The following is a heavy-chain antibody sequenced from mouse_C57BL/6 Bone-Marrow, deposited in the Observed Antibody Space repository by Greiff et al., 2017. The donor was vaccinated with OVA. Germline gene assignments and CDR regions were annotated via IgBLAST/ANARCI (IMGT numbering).Heavy chain of an antibody. CDR2: IYPRSGNT. CDR1: GYTFTSYG. V-gene: IGHV1-81*01. J-gene: IGHJ4*01. CDR3: AKVYDFPYAMDY. D-gene: IGHD2-3*01. Sequence: QVQLKQSGAELARPGASVKLSCKASGYTFTSYGISWVKQRTGQGLEWIGEIYPRSGNTYYNEKFKGKATLTADKSSSTAYMELRSLTSEDSAVDVCAKVYDFPYAMDYWGQGTSVTVSS.